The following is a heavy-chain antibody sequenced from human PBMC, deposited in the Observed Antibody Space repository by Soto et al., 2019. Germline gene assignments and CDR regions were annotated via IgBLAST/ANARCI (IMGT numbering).Heavy chain of an antibody. CDR1: GYSFTSYW. CDR2: IDPSDSYT. J-gene: IGHJ6*02. Sequence: GESLKISCKGSGYSFTSYWISWVRQMPGKGLEWMGRIDPSDSYTNYSPSFQGHVTISADKSISTAYLQWSSLKASDTAMYYCARQGIAVAGQYCYYGMDVWGQGTTVTVSS. V-gene: IGHV5-10-1*01. D-gene: IGHD6-19*01. CDR3: ARQGIAVAGQYCYYGMDV.